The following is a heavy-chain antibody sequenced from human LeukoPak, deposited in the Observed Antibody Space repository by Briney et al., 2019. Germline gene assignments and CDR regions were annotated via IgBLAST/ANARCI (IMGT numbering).Heavy chain of an antibody. CDR1: GGSISSSSCY. CDR3: AGLIAAAGDYYYYYGMDV. CDR2: IYYSGST. Sequence: SETLSLTCTVSGGSISSSSCYWGWIRQPPGKGREWIGSIYYSGSTYYNPSLKSRVTISVDTSKNQFSLKLSSVTAADTAVYYCAGLIAAAGDYYYYYGMDVWGQGTTVTVSS. V-gene: IGHV4-39*01. D-gene: IGHD6-13*01. J-gene: IGHJ6*02.